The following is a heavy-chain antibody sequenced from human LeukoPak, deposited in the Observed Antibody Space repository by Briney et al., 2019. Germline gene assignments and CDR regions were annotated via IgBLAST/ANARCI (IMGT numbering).Heavy chain of an antibody. Sequence: GGSLRLSCAASGFTFSSYAMTWVRQAPGKGLEWVSTVSGSAGRTGYADSVKGRFTISRDNLKNTLYLQMNGLRAEDTAVYYCAKNRGHCVDGVCHNYYYMDVWGRGTTVTVSS. CDR3: AKNRGHCVDGVCHNYYYMDV. CDR1: GFTFSSYA. J-gene: IGHJ6*03. D-gene: IGHD2-8*02. V-gene: IGHV3-23*01. CDR2: VSGSAGRT.